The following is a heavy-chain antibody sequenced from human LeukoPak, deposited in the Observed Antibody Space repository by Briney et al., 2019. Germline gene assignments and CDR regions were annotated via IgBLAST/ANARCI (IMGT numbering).Heavy chain of an antibody. D-gene: IGHD6-19*01. J-gene: IGHJ5*02. V-gene: IGHV3-48*03. CDR3: ARPYSSGWDNWFDP. CDR2: INSGGSII. Sequence: PGGSLRLSCAASGFTFSNYEMNWLRQAPGKGLEWVSYINSGGSIIYYTDSVKGRFTISRDDAKNSLYLQMNSLRAEDTAVYYCARPYSSGWDNWFDPWGQGTLVTVSS. CDR1: GFTFSNYE.